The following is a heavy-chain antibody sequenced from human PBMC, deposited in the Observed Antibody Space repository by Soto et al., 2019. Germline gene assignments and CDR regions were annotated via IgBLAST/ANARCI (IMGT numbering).Heavy chain of an antibody. CDR3: ARDRMGYSSSWYYGMDV. D-gene: IGHD6-13*01. CDR2: ISSSGSTI. J-gene: IGHJ6*02. Sequence: SCAASGFTFSDYYMSWIRQAPGKGLEWVSYISSSGSTIYYADSVKGRFTISRDNAKNSLYLQMNSLRAEDTAVYYCARDRMGYSSSWYYGMDVWGQGTTVTVSS. V-gene: IGHV3-11*01. CDR1: GFTFSDYY.